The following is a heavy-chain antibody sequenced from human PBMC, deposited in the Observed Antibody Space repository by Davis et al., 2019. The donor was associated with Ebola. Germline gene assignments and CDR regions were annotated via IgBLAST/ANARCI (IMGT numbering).Heavy chain of an antibody. D-gene: IGHD6-13*01. CDR1: GYTFTSYY. Sequence: ASVKVSCKASGYTFTSYYMHWVRQAPGQGLEWMGIINPSGGSTSYAQKFQGRVTMTRDTSTSTVYMELSSLRSEDTAVYYCARDLGGSSRWYWRAFDIWGQGTMVTVSS. CDR3: ARDLGGSSRWYWRAFDI. CDR2: INPSGGST. V-gene: IGHV1-46*01. J-gene: IGHJ3*02.